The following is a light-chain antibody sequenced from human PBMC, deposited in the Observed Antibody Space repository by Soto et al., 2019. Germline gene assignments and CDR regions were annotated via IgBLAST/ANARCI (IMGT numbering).Light chain of an antibody. CDR3: QQYDKTVPPVT. J-gene: IGKJ4*01. CDR2: GAS. V-gene: IGKV3-15*01. Sequence: DIILTQSPAIVSVSPGERATLSCRASRSVSTNLAWYQHKHGQAPRLLIYGASTRVTDIPPRFSGSGSGTAFTLTINYLKSEDFGVYFCQQYDKTVPPVTFGGGNKVEI. CDR1: RSVSTN.